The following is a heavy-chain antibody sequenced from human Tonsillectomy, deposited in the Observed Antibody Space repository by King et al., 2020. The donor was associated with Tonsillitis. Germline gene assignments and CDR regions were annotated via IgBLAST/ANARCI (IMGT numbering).Heavy chain of an antibody. J-gene: IGHJ6*02. V-gene: IGHV3-30-3*01. CDR2: ISYDGSNK. CDR1: GFTFSSYA. CDR3: ASCNEPRLRGSVRSTDYSGMDV. D-gene: IGHD3-10*01. Sequence: VQLVESGGGVVQPGRSLRLSCAASGFTFSSYAMHWVRQAPGKGLEWVAVISYDGSNKYYADSVKGRFTISRDNSKNTLYLQMNSLRAEDTALFYCASCNEPRLRGSVRSTDYSGMDVWGQGTAVTVSS.